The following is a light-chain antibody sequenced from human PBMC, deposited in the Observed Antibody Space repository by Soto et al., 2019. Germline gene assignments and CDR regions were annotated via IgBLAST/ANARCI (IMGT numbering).Light chain of an antibody. Sequence: DIEMTQSPSSLSASLGDRVTITCRASDVINSYLAWYQQRPGKAPILLIHTSSTLQSGVPSRFSGSGSGTDFTLSISNLQPEDVATYYCQKYDSAPCAFGQGTKVQI. J-gene: IGKJ1*01. CDR2: TSS. CDR3: QKYDSAPCA. V-gene: IGKV1-27*01. CDR1: DVINSY.